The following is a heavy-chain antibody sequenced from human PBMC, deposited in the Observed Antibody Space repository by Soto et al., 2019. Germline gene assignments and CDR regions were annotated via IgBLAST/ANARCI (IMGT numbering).Heavy chain of an antibody. CDR1: GFTFSRNA. V-gene: IGHV3-30-3*01. D-gene: IGHD3-22*01. CDR2: ISFDGGNK. Sequence: GGSLRLSCAASGFTFSRNAIHWVRQAPGKGLEWVAIISFDGGNKYYADSVKGRFTISRDNSKNTLYLQMNSLRVEDTAVYFCARDLWADGSAQLDYWGQGTLVTVSS. J-gene: IGHJ4*02. CDR3: ARDLWADGSAQLDY.